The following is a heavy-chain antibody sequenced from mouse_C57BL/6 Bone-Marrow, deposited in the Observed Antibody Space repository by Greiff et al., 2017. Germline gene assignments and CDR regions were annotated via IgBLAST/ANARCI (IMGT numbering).Heavy chain of an antibody. CDR3: TRIAY. V-gene: IGHV14-4*01. J-gene: IGHJ3*01. CDR1: GFNIKDDC. Sequence: EVQLQQSGAELVRPGASVKLSCTASGFNIKDDCMHWVKQRPEQGLEWIGWIVPENGDTEYASKFQGKATITVDTSSNTAYLQLSSLTSEYTAVYYCTRIAYWGQGTLVTVSA. CDR2: IVPENGDT.